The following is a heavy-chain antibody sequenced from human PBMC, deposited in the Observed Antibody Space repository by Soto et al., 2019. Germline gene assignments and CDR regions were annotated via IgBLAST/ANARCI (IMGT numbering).Heavy chain of an antibody. V-gene: IGHV4-34*01. Sequence: TSETLSVTCIVSGGSLSDYFWSWIRQPPGMALEWIGEINHLGSINYNPSLKSRVTMSVDTSKNQFSLTLNSVTAADTATYYCARGGISHWAYFYYMDVWDRGTTVTVSS. CDR2: INHLGSI. CDR3: ARGGISHWAYFYYMDV. D-gene: IGHD2-21*01. CDR1: GGSLSDYF. J-gene: IGHJ6*03.